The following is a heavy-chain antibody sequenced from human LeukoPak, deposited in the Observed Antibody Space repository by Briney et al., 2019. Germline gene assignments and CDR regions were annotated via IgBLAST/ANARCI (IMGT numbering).Heavy chain of an antibody. CDR2: IIPIFGTA. CDR1: GGRFSSYA. CDR3: ARAVSNNWFDP. V-gene: IGHV1-69*06. D-gene: IGHD2/OR15-2a*01. Sequence: PSVKVSCKASGGRFSSYAISWVRQAAGQGLEWMGGIIPIFGTANYAQKFQGRVTITADKSTSTAYMELSSLRSEDTAVYYCARAVSNNWFDPWGQGTLVTVSS. J-gene: IGHJ5*02.